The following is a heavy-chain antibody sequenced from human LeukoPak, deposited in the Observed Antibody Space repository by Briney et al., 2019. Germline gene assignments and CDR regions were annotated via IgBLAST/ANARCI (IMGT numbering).Heavy chain of an antibody. J-gene: IGHJ6*02. CDR2: INPNSGGT. CDR3: ARVPLTGTPGTNYYYYGMDV. D-gene: IGHD1-7*01. Sequence: ASVKVSCKASGYTFTGYYMHWVRQAPGQGLEWMGWINPNSGGTIYAQKFQGRVTMTRDTSISTAYMELSRLRSDDTAVYYCARVPLTGTPGTNYYYYGMDVWGQGTTVTVSS. V-gene: IGHV1-2*02. CDR1: GYTFTGYY.